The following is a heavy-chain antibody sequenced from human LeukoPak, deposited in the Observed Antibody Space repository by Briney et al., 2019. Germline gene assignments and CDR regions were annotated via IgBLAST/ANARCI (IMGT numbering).Heavy chain of an antibody. CDR3: ARDGHRRYHYDSSGREDAFDI. CDR2: ISAYNGHT. Sequence: ASVKVSCKASGYTFTSYGISWVRQAPVQGLEWMGWISAYNGHTKYAQKVQGRVTMTRDTSTSTAYMELRSLRSDDTAVYYCARDGHRRYHYDSSGREDAFDIWGQGTMVTVSS. D-gene: IGHD3-22*01. CDR1: GYTFTSYG. J-gene: IGHJ3*02. V-gene: IGHV1-18*01.